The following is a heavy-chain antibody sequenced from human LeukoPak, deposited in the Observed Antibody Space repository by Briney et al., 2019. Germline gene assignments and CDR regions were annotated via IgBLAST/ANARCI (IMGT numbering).Heavy chain of an antibody. J-gene: IGHJ4*02. CDR3: ARVGVVAATEDWDY. D-gene: IGHD2-15*01. V-gene: IGHV1-2*02. CDR1: GYTFTGYY. CDR2: INPNSGGT. Sequence: ASVKVSCKASGYTFTGYYMHWVRQAPGQGLEWMGWINPNSGGTNYAQKFQGRVTMTRDTSISTAYMELSRLRSDDTAVYYCARVGVVAATEDWDYWGQGTLLTVSS.